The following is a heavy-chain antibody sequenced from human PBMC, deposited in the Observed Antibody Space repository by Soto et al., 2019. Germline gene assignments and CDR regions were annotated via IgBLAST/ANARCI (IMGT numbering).Heavy chain of an antibody. CDR2: ISGSGGST. V-gene: IGHV3-23*01. CDR3: AKDRAVTTRKYYYGMDV. J-gene: IGHJ6*02. D-gene: IGHD4-17*01. Sequence: EVQLLESGGGLVQPGGSLRLSCAASGFTFSSYAMSWVRQAPGKGLEWVSAISGSGGSTYYADSVKGRFTISRDNSKNTLYQQMNSLGAEDTAVYYCAKDRAVTTRKYYYGMDVWGQGTTVTVSS. CDR1: GFTFSSYA.